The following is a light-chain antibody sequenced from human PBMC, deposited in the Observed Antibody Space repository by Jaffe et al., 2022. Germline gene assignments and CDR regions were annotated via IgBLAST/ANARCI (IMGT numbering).Light chain of an antibody. J-gene: IGKJ4*01. CDR2: AAS. CDR1: QAINNY. Sequence: DIQLTQSPSFLSASVGDRVTITCRASQAINNYLAWYQQKPGKAPKLLIYAASTLQSGVPSRFSGSGSGTELTLTISSLQPEDFATYYCQQLKSYPHTFGGGTKVEI. V-gene: IGKV1-9*01. CDR3: QQLKSYPHT.